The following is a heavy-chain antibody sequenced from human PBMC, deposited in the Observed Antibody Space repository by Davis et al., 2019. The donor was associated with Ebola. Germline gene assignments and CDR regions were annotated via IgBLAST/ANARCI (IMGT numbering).Heavy chain of an antibody. D-gene: IGHD5-18*01. Sequence: HTGGSLRLSCAASGFTFSSYWMHWVRQAPGKGLVWVSRINSDGSSTSYADSVKGRFTISRDNAKNTLYLQMNSLRAEDTAVYYCARGAETTAMVLYYYGMDVWGKGTTVTVSS. CDR2: INSDGSST. V-gene: IGHV3-74*01. J-gene: IGHJ6*04. CDR3: ARGAETTAMVLYYYGMDV. CDR1: GFTFSSYW.